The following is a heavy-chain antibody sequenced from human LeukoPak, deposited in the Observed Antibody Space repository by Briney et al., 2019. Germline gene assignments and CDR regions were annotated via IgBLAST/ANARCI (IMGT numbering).Heavy chain of an antibody. J-gene: IGHJ4*02. Sequence: PSETLSLTCTVYTCSISSGNYYWSWIRQPAGKGLEWIGRIYTSGSTNYNPSLKSRVTISVDTSKNQFSLKLSSVTAADTAVYYCARASLSGYGFDYWGQGTLVTVSS. CDR1: TCSISSGNYY. CDR3: ARASLSGYGFDY. D-gene: IGHD2-2*01. CDR2: IYTSGST. V-gene: IGHV4-61*02.